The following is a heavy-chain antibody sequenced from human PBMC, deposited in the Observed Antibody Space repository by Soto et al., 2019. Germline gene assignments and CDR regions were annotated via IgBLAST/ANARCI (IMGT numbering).Heavy chain of an antibody. V-gene: IGHV3-33*01. D-gene: IGHD3-3*01. Sequence: GGSLRLSCAASGFTFSSYGMHWVRQAPGKGLEWVAVIWYDGSNKYYADSVKGRFTISRDNSKNTLYLQMNSLRAEDTAVYYCARDLHGDDDFYFQHWGQGTLVTVSS. CDR2: IWYDGSNK. CDR3: ARDLHGDDDFYFQH. CDR1: GFTFSSYG. J-gene: IGHJ1*01.